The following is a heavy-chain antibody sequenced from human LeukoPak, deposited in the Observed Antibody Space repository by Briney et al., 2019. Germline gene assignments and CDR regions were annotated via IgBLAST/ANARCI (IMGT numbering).Heavy chain of an antibody. J-gene: IGHJ4*02. V-gene: IGHV4-38-2*02. CDR3: VRSEIDDYSRY. Sequence: SETLSLTCSVSGYSISSGYEWGWIRQPPGKGLEWIGSISQSGNTYDNLSLKSRVTMSVDTARNQFSLKLTSVTAADTAVYYCVRSEIDDYSRYWGRGMLVIVSS. CDR2: ISQSGNT. D-gene: IGHD4-11*01. CDR1: GYSISSGYE.